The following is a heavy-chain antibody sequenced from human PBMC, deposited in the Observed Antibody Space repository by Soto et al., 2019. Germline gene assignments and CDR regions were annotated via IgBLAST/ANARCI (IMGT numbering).Heavy chain of an antibody. Sequence: SETLSLTCTVSGDSVSSGGYYWSWIRQPPGKGLEWIGYIYSSGSANYDPSLKSRVTISRDTSKNQISLKVASVTAADTAGYYCARGFSSVSMDAWGQGTTVTVSS. CDR3: ARGFSSVSMDA. CDR1: GDSVSSGGYY. J-gene: IGHJ6*02. V-gene: IGHV4-61*08. CDR2: IYSSGSA. D-gene: IGHD6-19*01.